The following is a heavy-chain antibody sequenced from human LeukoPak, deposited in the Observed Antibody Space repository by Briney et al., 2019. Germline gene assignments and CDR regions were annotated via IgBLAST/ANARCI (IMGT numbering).Heavy chain of an antibody. Sequence: GGSLRLSCAVSGFIFSDYGFHWVRQAPGKGLVWVAVTRFDGSIKQYADSVKGRFTISRDDSKNTLYLQMNFLKSEDTAVYYCARWGGTRQYYFDYWGRGTLVTVSS. CDR3: ARWGGTRQYYFDY. CDR2: TRFDGSIK. J-gene: IGHJ4*02. V-gene: IGHV3-33*01. D-gene: IGHD1-1*01. CDR1: GFIFSDYG.